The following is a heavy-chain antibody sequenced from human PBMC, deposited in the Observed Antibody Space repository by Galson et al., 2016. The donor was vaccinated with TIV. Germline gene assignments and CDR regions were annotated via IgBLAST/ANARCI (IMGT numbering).Heavy chain of an antibody. V-gene: IGHV1-3*04. CDR3: ATFSGARGPFDY. CDR2: INTGNTDT. Sequence: SVKVSCKASGYTFTIHPIHWMRQAPGQRLEWLGLINTGNTDTKYSQKFQGRVTFTRDTSARTVYMELTSLKSDDTAVLYCATFSGARGPFDYWGQGTLVAVSS. J-gene: IGHJ4*02. CDR1: GYTFTIHP. D-gene: IGHD2-15*01.